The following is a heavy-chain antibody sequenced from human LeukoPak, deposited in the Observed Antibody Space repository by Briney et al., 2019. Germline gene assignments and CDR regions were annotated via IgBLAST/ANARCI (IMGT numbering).Heavy chain of an antibody. CDR2: ISGDGDST. V-gene: IGHV3-43*02. J-gene: IGHJ5*02. Sequence: GGSLRLSCAASGFTLDDYAMHWVRQAPGKGLGWVSLISGDGDSTYYADSVKGLFTISRDNSKNSLYLQMNSRRTEDTALYYCAKDLGPSGAAWFDPWGQGTLVTVSS. CDR3: AKDLGPSGAAWFDP. D-gene: IGHD4-17*01. CDR1: GFTLDDYA.